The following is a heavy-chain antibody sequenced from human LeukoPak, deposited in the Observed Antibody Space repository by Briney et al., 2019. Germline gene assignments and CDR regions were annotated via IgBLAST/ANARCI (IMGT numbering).Heavy chain of an antibody. J-gene: IGHJ3*02. D-gene: IGHD6-6*01. CDR3: AHRKDESKYSSSLRWVGAFDI. Sequence: SGPTLVNPTQTLTLTCTFSGFSLSTSGVGVGWIRQPPGKALEWLALIYWDDDKRYSPSLKSRLTITKDTSKNQVVLTMTNMDPVDTATYYCAHRKDESKYSSSLRWVGAFDIWGQGTMVTVSS. CDR1: GFSLSTSGVG. CDR2: IYWDDDK. V-gene: IGHV2-5*02.